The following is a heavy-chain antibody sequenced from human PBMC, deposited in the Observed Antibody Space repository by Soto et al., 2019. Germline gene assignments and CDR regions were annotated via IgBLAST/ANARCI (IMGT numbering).Heavy chain of an antibody. V-gene: IGHV4-30-4*01. D-gene: IGHD5-18*01. CDR2: IYYSGST. CDR3: GRGQTAIDV. CDR1: GGTITRGDHF. Sequence: ASETLSLTCSVSGGTITRGDHFWSWVRQSPGKGLEGLGYIYYSGSTYYNPSLKGRVMMTIDTSKHQFSLNLSSVTAADTAVFYCGRGQTAIDVWGQGTTVTVSS. J-gene: IGHJ6*02.